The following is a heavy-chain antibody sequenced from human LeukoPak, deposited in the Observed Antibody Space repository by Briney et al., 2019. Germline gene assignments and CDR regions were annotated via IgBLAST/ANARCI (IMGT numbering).Heavy chain of an antibody. CDR2: IWYDGSNK. CDR1: GFTFTSYG. J-gene: IGHJ6*02. D-gene: IGHD5-18*01. Sequence: PGGPLRLSCAASGFTFTSYGMDWVRQAPGQGLEWVAVIWYDGSNKYYADSVKGRFTISRDNSKNTLYLQMNSLRAEDTAVYYCARDLDTAMVTGLGGYYYYGMDVWGQGTTVTASS. V-gene: IGHV3-33*08. CDR3: ARDLDTAMVTGLGGYYYYGMDV.